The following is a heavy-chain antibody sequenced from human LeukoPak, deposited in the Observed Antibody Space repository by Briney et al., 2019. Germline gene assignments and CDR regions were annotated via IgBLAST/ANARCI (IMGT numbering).Heavy chain of an antibody. J-gene: IGHJ3*02. CDR3: ARPIIYDSSGYYYEGAFDI. Sequence: SETLSLTCTVSGGSISSSSYYWGWIRQPPGKGLEWIGSIYYSGSTYYNPSLKSRVTISVDTSKNQFSLKLSSVTAADTAVYYCARPIIYDSSGYYYEGAFDIWGQGTMVTVSS. CDR2: IYYSGST. V-gene: IGHV4-39*07. CDR1: GGSISSSSYY. D-gene: IGHD3-22*01.